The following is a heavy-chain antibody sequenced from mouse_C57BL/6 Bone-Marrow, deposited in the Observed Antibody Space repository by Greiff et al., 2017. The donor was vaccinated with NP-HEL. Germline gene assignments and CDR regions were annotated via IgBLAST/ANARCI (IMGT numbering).Heavy chain of an antibody. CDR3: ALYYFGGYYCDD. J-gene: IGHJ2*01. Sequence: EVQLQQSVAELVRPGASVKLSCTASGSNIKNTYMHWVKQRPEQGLEWFGRIDPATGNTKFAPKFQGKATITAEPSTNTAYLQLSRLTSEDTAIYYCALYYFGGYYCDDWGQGTTLTVSS. V-gene: IGHV14-3*01. D-gene: IGHD1-1*02. CDR2: IDPATGNT. CDR1: GSNIKNTY.